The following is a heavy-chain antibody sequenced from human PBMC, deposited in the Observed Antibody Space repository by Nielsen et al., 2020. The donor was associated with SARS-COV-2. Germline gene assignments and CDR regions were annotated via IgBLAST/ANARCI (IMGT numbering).Heavy chain of an antibody. V-gene: IGHV3-33*01. Sequence: GESLKISCAASGFTFSSYGMHWVRQAPGKGLEWVAVIWYDGSNKYYADSVKGRFTISRDNSKNTLYLQMNSLRAEDTAVYYCARDAKVYYDSFYYYGMDVWGQGTTVTVSS. CDR1: GFTFSSYG. CDR2: IWYDGSNK. J-gene: IGHJ6*02. D-gene: IGHD3-22*01. CDR3: ARDAKVYYDSFYYYGMDV.